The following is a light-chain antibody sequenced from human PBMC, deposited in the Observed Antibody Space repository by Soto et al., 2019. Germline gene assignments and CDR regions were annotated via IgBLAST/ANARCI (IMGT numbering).Light chain of an antibody. CDR3: YSYTTSAATV. CDR1: SSDVGNYDY. CDR2: NVN. Sequence: QSVLIQPPSVSGSPGQSATFSYSGTSSDVGNYDYVSWFQYHPGKVPKPMIYNVNTRPSGVPDRFSGSKSGNRASMTISGLQAEDEADYKCYSYTTSAATVFGSGTQLTVL. V-gene: IGLV2-11*01. J-gene: IGLJ6*01.